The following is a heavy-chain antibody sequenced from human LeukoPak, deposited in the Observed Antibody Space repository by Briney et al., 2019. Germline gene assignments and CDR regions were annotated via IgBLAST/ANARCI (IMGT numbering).Heavy chain of an antibody. J-gene: IGHJ4*02. V-gene: IGHV4-30-2*02. CDR2: IYHSGST. D-gene: IGHD4-17*01. Sequence: SETLSLTCTVSGGSISSGGYYWSWIRQPPGKGLEWIGYIYHSGSTYYNPSLKSRVTISVDRSKNQFSLKLSSVTAADTAVYYCARQTGATVTTYFDYWGQGTLVTVSS. CDR1: GGSISSGGYY. CDR3: ARQTGATVTTYFDY.